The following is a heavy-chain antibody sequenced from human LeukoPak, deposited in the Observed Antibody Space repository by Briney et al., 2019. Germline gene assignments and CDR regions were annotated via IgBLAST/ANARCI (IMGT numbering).Heavy chain of an antibody. D-gene: IGHD2-15*01. CDR2: IYYSGST. CDR3: ARLSTRIAAFDI. V-gene: IGHV4-59*01. CDR1: GGSISSYY. J-gene: IGHJ3*02. Sequence: PSETLSLTCTVSGGSISSYYWSWLRQPPGKGLEWIGYIYYSGSTNYNPSLKSRVTISVDTSKNQFSLKLSSVTAADTAVYYCARLSTRIAAFDIWGQGTMVTVSS.